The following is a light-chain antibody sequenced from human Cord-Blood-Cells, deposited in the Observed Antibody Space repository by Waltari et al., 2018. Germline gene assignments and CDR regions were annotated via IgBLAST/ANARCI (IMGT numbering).Light chain of an antibody. CDR3: SSYTSSSVV. V-gene: IGLV2-14*01. Sequence: QSAVTQPAPVSRSPGPSITLLCHGASNHGGGCKYVTWYQQSPGKAPKFVIYDVSNRPSGVSIRYSGSKSGNAASLTISGLQAEDEADYYCSSYTSSSVVFGGGTKLTVL. CDR2: DVS. J-gene: IGLJ2*01. CDR1: SNHGGGCKY.